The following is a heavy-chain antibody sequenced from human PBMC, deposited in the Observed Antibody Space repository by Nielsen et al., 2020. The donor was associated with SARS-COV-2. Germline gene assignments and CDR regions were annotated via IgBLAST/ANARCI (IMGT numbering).Heavy chain of an antibody. Sequence: ASVKVSCKASGYTFTAYYLHWVRQAPGQGLEWMGRIDPNSGGTNYAQKFQGRVTMTRDTSISTANLELSRLGSDDTAVYYCARARATIFGLVMSYGMDVWGQGTTVAVSS. CDR1: GYTFTAYY. CDR2: IDPNSGGT. CDR3: ARARATIFGLVMSYGMDV. J-gene: IGHJ6*02. D-gene: IGHD3/OR15-3a*01. V-gene: IGHV1-2*06.